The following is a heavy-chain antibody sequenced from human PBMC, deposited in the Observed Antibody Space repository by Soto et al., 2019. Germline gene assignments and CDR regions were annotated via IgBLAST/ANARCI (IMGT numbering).Heavy chain of an antibody. CDR3: ARGLIAAAGYKYNWFDP. CDR1: GYTFTGYY. D-gene: IGHD6-13*01. J-gene: IGHJ5*02. CDR2: INPNSGGT. Sequence: ASVKVSCKASGYTFTGYYMHWVRQAPGQGLERMGWINPNSGGTNYAQKFQGWVTMTRDTSISTAYMELSRLRSDDTAVYYCARGLIAAAGYKYNWFDPWGQGTLVTVSS. V-gene: IGHV1-2*04.